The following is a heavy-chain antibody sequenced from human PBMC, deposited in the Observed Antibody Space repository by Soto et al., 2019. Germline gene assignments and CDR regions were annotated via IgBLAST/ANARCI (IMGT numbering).Heavy chain of an antibody. CDR1: GFTFSSYA. J-gene: IGHJ4*02. D-gene: IGHD2-15*01. Sequence: EVQLLESGGGLVQPGGSLRLSCAASGFTFSSYAMSWVRQAPGKGLEWVSGISGSGDSTYYADSVKGRFTMSRDNSKNTLYLQMNSLRAEDTAVYYCARGYCSGGSCHSGFDYWGQGTLVTVSS. CDR3: ARGYCSGGSCHSGFDY. V-gene: IGHV3-23*01. CDR2: ISGSGDST.